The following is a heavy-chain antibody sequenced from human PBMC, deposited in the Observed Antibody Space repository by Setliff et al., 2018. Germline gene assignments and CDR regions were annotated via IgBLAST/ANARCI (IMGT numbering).Heavy chain of an antibody. CDR2: INTYNGDT. CDR1: GYTFTKYA. D-gene: IGHD3-16*01. Sequence: GASVKVSCKASGYTFTKYAITWVRQAPGQGLEWMGYINTYNGDTYYAQKLQGRVTMTRDTSISTAYMELSRLRSDDTAVYSCAASVGGAPYYYVLDVWGQGTTVTVSS. CDR3: AASVGGAPYYYVLDV. V-gene: IGHV1-18*01. J-gene: IGHJ6*02.